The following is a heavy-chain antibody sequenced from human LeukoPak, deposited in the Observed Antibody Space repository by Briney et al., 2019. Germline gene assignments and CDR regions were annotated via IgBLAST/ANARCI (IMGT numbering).Heavy chain of an antibody. CDR3: AKDGMSMDSSWFDY. J-gene: IGHJ4*02. V-gene: IGHV3-23*01. Sequence: GGSLRLSCAASGFTFSSYAMSWVRQAPGKGLEWVSDISGSGGSTYYADSVKGRFTISRDNSKNTLYLHLNSLRVEDTAVYYCAKDGMSMDSSWFDYWGQGTLVTVSS. CDR2: ISGSGGST. D-gene: IGHD6-13*01. CDR1: GFTFSSYA.